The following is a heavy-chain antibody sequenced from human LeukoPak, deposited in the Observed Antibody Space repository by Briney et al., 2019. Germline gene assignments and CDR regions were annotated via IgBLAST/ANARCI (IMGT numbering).Heavy chain of an antibody. CDR3: ARALRLPAATFDY. Sequence: GGSLRLSCAASGFTFSDYYMSWLRQAPGKGLEWVSYISSSGSTIYYAASVRGRFTLSRHNAKNSLYLQMNSLRAEDTAVYYCARALRLPAATFDYWGQGTLVTVSS. V-gene: IGHV3-11*04. CDR1: GFTFSDYY. J-gene: IGHJ4*02. CDR2: ISSSGSTI. D-gene: IGHD2-2*01.